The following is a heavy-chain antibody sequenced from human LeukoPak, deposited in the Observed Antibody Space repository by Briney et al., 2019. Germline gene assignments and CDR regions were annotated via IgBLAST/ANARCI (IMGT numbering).Heavy chain of an antibody. Sequence: ASVKVSCKTSGYTFTNYYIHWVRQAPGQGLEWMGRINPNSGRTNYAQEFQGRVTMTRDTSISTAYMELSRLRSDDTAVYYCARDFFRGVIVVVSSSAFDIWGQGTMVTVSS. CDR1: GYTFTNYY. J-gene: IGHJ3*02. D-gene: IGHD3-22*01. CDR2: INPNSGRT. V-gene: IGHV1-2*06. CDR3: ARDFFRGVIVVVSSSAFDI.